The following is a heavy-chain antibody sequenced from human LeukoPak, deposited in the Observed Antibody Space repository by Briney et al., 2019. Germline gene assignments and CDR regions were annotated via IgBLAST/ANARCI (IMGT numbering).Heavy chain of an antibody. CDR3: ARPQGFDSSGRNAFDI. CDR2: INPSGGST. Sequence: ASVKVSCKASGYTFTSYYMHWVRQAPGQGLEWMGIINPSGGSTSYAQKFQGRVTMTRDMSTSTVYMELSSLRSEDTAVYYCARPQGFDSSGRNAFDIWGQGTMVTISS. J-gene: IGHJ3*02. CDR1: GYTFTSYY. D-gene: IGHD3-22*01. V-gene: IGHV1-46*01.